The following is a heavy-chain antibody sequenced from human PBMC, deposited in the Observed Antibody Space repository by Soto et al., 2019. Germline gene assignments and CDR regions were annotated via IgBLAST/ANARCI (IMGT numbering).Heavy chain of an antibody. V-gene: IGHV3-30-3*01. Sequence: QVLLVDSGGGVVQPGRSLRFSCAASGFTFSSYAMNWVRQAPGKGLEWVALISHDGINKYYADSVRGRFTISRDSSTNTLYLQMNSLRAADTAVYYCGRCTSTSCHLGSDYWGQGTLVTVSS. J-gene: IGHJ4*02. CDR1: GFTFSSYA. D-gene: IGHD2-2*01. CDR2: ISHDGINK. CDR3: GRCTSTSCHLGSDY.